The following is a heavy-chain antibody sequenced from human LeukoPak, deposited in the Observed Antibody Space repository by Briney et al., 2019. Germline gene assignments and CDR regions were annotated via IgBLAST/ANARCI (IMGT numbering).Heavy chain of an antibody. D-gene: IGHD5-18*01. Sequence: PGRSLRLSCAASGFTFSSYGMHWVRQAPGKGLEWVAVIWYDGSSKSYADSVKGRFTISRDNSKNTLYLQMNSLRAEDTAVYYCAKASTPRDTAMVKGYWGQGSLVTVSS. CDR2: IWYDGSSK. J-gene: IGHJ4*02. V-gene: IGHV3-33*06. CDR1: GFTFSSYG. CDR3: AKASTPRDTAMVKGY.